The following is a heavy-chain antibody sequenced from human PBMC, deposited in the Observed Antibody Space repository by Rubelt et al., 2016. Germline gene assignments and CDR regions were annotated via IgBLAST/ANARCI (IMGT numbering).Heavy chain of an antibody. Sequence: EVQLVESGGGLVQPGGSLRLSCAASGFTFSDFWMSWIRQAPGRGLEWVANIKEDGSVKNYVDSVKGRFTISRDNAKNSLYPQMNSLRAEDTAVYYCSRDYVGYWGQGTLVTVSS. V-gene: IGHV3-7*03. CDR1: GFTFSDFW. CDR3: SRDYVGY. D-gene: IGHD3-16*01. CDR2: IKEDGSVK. J-gene: IGHJ4*02.